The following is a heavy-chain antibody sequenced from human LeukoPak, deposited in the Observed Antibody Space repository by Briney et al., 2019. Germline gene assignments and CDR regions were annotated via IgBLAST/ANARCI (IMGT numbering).Heavy chain of an antibody. CDR2: IWYDGSEK. CDR1: VFTFSSFG. D-gene: IGHD4/OR15-4a*01. V-gene: IGHV3-33*06. J-gene: IGHJ3*02. Sequence: PGGSLRLSCAASVFTFSSFGMHWVRQVPGKGLEWVAVIWYDGSEKFYADSVKGRFTISRDNSKNTLYLQMNSLRAEDTAVYYCAKDRAANLDAFDIWGQGTMVTVSS. CDR3: AKDRAANLDAFDI.